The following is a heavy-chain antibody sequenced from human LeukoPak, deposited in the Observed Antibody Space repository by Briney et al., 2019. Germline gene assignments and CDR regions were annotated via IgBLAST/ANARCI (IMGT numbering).Heavy chain of an antibody. Sequence: PSETLSLTCAVSGGSISSSNWWSWVRQPPGKGLEWIGEIYHSGSTNYNPSLKSRVTISVDKSKNQFSLKLSSVTAADTAVYYCARGPSRWYYYGSGSYPGAPFDYWGQGTLVTVSS. V-gene: IGHV4-4*02. J-gene: IGHJ4*02. D-gene: IGHD3-10*01. CDR1: GGSISSSNW. CDR2: IYHSGST. CDR3: ARGPSRWYYYGSGSYPGAPFDY.